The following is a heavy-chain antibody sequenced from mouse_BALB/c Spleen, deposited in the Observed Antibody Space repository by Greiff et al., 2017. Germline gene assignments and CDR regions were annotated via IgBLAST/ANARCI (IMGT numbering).Heavy chain of an antibody. CDR3: ARYDWYFDV. J-gene: IGHJ1*01. V-gene: IGHV5-17*02. Sequence: EVKLVESGGGLVQPGGSRKLSCAASGFTFSSFGMHWVRQAPEKGLEWVAYISSGSSTIYYADTVKGRFTISRDNPKNTLCLQMTSLRSEDTAMYYCARYDWYFDVWGAGTTVTVSS. D-gene: IGHD2-14*01. CDR1: GFTFSSFG. CDR2: ISSGSSTI.